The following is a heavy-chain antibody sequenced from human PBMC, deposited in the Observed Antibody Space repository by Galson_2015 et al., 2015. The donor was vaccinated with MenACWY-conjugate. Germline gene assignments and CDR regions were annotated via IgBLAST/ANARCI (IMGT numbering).Heavy chain of an antibody. D-gene: IGHD6-13*01. CDR3: AKRIAPSGAPYYFDY. Sequence: SLRLSCAASGFTFNNYAMSWFRHSPGRGLEWVSAINGDDDQPFYAEAVKGRFTVARDSARNTVYLQMKSLRPEDTAIYYCAKRIAPSGAPYYFDYWGQGTLVTVSP. CDR2: INGDDDQP. CDR1: GFTFNNYA. V-gene: IGHV3-23*01. J-gene: IGHJ4*02.